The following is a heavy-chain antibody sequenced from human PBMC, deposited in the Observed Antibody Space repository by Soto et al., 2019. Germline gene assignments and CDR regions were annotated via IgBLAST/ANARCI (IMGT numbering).Heavy chain of an antibody. CDR3: ARLSRASFALDV. D-gene: IGHD3-16*01. Sequence: PGESLKISCKGPGYNFITDWISWARQMPGKGLEWMGRIDPTDSYTKYSPSFEGHVTISADKPISTAYLQWSSLKASDSAVYYCARLSRASFALDVWGQGTTVTVSS. V-gene: IGHV5-10-1*01. J-gene: IGHJ6*02. CDR2: IDPTDSYT. CDR1: GYNFITDW.